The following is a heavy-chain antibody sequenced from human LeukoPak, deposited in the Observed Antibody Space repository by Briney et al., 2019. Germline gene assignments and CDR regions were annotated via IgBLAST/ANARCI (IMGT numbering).Heavy chain of an antibody. CDR3: ARAGVIAVPGKPLYYGMDV. CDR2: ISGSGGST. V-gene: IGHV3-23*01. J-gene: IGHJ6*02. Sequence: PGGSLRLSCAASGFTFSSYAMSWVRQAPGKGLEWVSAISGSGGSTYYADSVKGRFTISRDNSKNTLYLQMNSLRAEDTAVYYCARAGVIAVPGKPLYYGMDVWGQGTTVTVSS. CDR1: GFTFSSYA. D-gene: IGHD6-19*01.